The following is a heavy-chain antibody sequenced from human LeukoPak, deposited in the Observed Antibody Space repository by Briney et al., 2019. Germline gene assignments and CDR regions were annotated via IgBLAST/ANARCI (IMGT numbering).Heavy chain of an antibody. CDR2: ISYDGSNK. CDR1: GFTFSSYA. CDR3: ARDHSSSWTLGYFDY. Sequence: PGGSLRLSCAASGFTFSSYAMSWVRQAPGKGLEWVAVISYDGSNKYYADSVKGRFTISRDNSKNTLYLQMNSLRAEDTAVYYCARDHSSSWTLGYFDYWGQGTLVTVSS. D-gene: IGHD6-13*01. V-gene: IGHV3-30-3*01. J-gene: IGHJ4*02.